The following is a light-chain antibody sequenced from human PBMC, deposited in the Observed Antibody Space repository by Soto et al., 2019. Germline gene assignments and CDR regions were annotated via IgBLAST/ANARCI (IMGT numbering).Light chain of an antibody. V-gene: IGKV1-27*01. CDR3: QKYNCTPFT. CDR2: AAS. Sequence: DIQMTQSPSSLSASVGDRVTITCRASQGVSNDFAWYQQKPGKVPKLLIYAASTLQSGVPSRFSGSESGTDFTLNISSLPPEDVASYYCQKYNCTPFTFGPGTKVDIK. J-gene: IGKJ3*01. CDR1: QGVSND.